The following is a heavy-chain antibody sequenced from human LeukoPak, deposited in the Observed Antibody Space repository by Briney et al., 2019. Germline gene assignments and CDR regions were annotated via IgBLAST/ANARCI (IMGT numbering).Heavy chain of an antibody. Sequence: PGGSLRLSCAASGFTFSSYSMNWVRQAPGKGLEWVAVISYDGSNKYYADSVKGRFTISRDNSKNTLYLQMNSLRAEDTAVYYCARWVGRELLRGYFDYWGQGTLVTVSS. J-gene: IGHJ4*02. CDR1: GFTFSSYS. CDR2: ISYDGSNK. CDR3: ARWVGRELLRGYFDY. V-gene: IGHV3-30*03. D-gene: IGHD1-26*01.